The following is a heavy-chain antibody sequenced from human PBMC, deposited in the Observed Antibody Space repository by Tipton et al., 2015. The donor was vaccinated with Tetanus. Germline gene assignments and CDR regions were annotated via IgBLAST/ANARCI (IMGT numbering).Heavy chain of an antibody. CDR3: THTSYSDSSGKY. Sequence: SLRLSCAASGFTFGSYAMNWVRQAPGKGLEWVGRIKSKTYGGATDYAAPVKGRFTISRDDSINTLYLQMNSLKTEDTAVYYCTHTSYSDSSGKYWGQGTLVTVSS. D-gene: IGHD3-22*01. J-gene: IGHJ4*02. CDR2: IKSKTYGGAT. CDR1: GFTFGSYA. V-gene: IGHV3-15*01.